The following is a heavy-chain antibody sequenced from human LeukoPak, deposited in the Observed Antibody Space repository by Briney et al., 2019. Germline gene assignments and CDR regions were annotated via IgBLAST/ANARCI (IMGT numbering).Heavy chain of an antibody. D-gene: IGHD3-22*01. CDR2: ISYDGSNK. CDR1: GFTFSSYA. J-gene: IGHJ4*02. CDR3: ARGRDYYDSSGYYPVNFDY. V-gene: IGHV3-30*04. Sequence: GGSLRLSCAASGFTFSSYAMHWVRQAPAKGLEWVAVISYDGSNKYYADSVKGRFTISRDNSKNTLYLQMNSLRAEDTAVYYCARGRDYYDSSGYYPVNFDYWGQGTLVTVSS.